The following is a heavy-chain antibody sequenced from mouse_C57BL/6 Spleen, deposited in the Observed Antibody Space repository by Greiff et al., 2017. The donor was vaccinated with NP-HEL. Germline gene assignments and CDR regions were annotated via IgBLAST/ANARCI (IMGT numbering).Heavy chain of an antibody. CDR2: IDPEDGDT. J-gene: IGHJ3*01. Sequence: EVQLQQSGAELVRPGASVKLSCTASGFNIKDYYMHWVKQRPEQGLEWIGRIDPEDGDTEYAPKFQGKATMTADTSSNTAYLQLSSLTSEDTAVYYCTTGTMVTTGYAYWGQGTLVTVSA. V-gene: IGHV14-1*01. CDR3: TTGTMVTTGYAY. CDR1: GFNIKDYY. D-gene: IGHD2-2*01.